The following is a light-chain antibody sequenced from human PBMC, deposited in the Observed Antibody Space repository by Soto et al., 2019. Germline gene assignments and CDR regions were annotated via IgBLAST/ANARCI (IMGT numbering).Light chain of an antibody. CDR1: QTVVSSY. V-gene: IGKV3-20*01. CDR2: GAS. Sequence: ETVLTQSPGTLSLSPGERATLFCRASQTVVSSYLAWYQQKPGQTPRLLIYGASTRATGIPDRFSGYGSGTDFTLTISRLEPEDFGVYYCQQQGNSRTWTFGQGTKVDIK. CDR3: QQQGNSRTWT. J-gene: IGKJ1*01.